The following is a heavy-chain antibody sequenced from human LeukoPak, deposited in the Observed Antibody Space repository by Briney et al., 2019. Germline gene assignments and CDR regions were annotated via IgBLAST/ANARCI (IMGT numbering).Heavy chain of an antibody. V-gene: IGHV1-8*01. Sequence: ASVKVSCKASGYTFTSYDIKWVRQATGQGLEWMGWMNPNSGNTGYAQKFQGRVTMTRNTSISTAYMELSSLRSEDTAVYYCARGPWGGFLEWFATTYGMDVWGQGTTVTVSS. CDR3: ARGPWGGFLEWFATTYGMDV. CDR2: MNPNSGNT. D-gene: IGHD3-3*01. J-gene: IGHJ6*02. CDR1: GYTFTSYD.